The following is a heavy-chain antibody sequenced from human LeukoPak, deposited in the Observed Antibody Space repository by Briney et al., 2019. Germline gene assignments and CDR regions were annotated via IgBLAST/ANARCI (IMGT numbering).Heavy chain of an antibody. CDR1: GGSISISSYY. D-gene: IGHD2-8*01. CDR2: IYYSGST. V-gene: IGHV4-39*01. Sequence: SETLSLTCTVSGGSISISSYYWGWIRQPPGKGLEWIGSIYYSGSTYYNPSLKSRVTISVDTSKNQFSLKLSSVTAADTAVYYCARGRNCTNGVCYQTFDYWGQGTLVTVSS. CDR3: ARGRNCTNGVCYQTFDY. J-gene: IGHJ4*02.